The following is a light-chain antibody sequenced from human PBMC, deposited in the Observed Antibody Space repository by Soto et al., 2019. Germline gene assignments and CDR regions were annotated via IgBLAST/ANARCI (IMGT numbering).Light chain of an antibody. CDR3: QQYTSFWT. V-gene: IGKV1-5*01. J-gene: IGKJ1*01. CDR2: DAS. CDR1: QSISSW. Sequence: DIQMTQSPSTLSAYEGDRVTITCRASQSISSWLAWYQQKPGKAPKLLIYDASYLERGVPSRFSGSGSGTEFTLTISSLQPDDLATYYCQQYTSFWTFGQGTKVDIK.